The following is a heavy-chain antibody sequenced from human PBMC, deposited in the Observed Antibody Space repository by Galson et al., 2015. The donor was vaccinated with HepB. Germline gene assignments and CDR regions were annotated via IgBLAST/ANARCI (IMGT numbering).Heavy chain of an antibody. J-gene: IGHJ6*03. D-gene: IGHD2-2*02. CDR3: ARGGVPAAIMHYYMDV. CDR1: GFTFTSSA. CDR2: IVVGSGNT. Sequence: SVKVSCKASGFTFTSSAVQWVRQARGQRLEWIGWIVVGSGNTNYAQKFQGRVTITADKSTSTAYMELSSLRSEDTAVYYCARGGVPAAIMHYYMDVWGKGTTVTVSS. V-gene: IGHV1-58*01.